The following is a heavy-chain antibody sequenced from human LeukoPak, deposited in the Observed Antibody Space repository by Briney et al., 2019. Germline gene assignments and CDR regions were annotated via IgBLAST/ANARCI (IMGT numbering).Heavy chain of an antibody. CDR1: GYTFTSYG. D-gene: IGHD3-9*01. CDR2: ISAYNGNT. J-gene: IGHJ4*02. CDR3: ARDRSVYDILTGYYPSYFDY. Sequence: ASVEVSCKASGYTFTSYGISWVRQAPGQGLEWMEWISAYNGNTNYAQKLQGRVTMTTDTSTSTAYMELRSLKSDDTAVYYCARDRSVYDILTGYYPSYFDYWGQGTLVTVSS. V-gene: IGHV1-18*01.